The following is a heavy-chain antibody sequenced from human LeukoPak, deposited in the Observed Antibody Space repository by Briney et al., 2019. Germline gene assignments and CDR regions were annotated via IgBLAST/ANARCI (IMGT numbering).Heavy chain of an antibody. D-gene: IGHD3-22*01. CDR2: IYYSGST. Sequence: PSETLSLTCTVSGGSISTYYWSWIRQPPGKGLEWIGNIYYSGSTNYNPSLKSRVTISVDTSKNQFSLKLSSVTAADTAVYYCARRYYYDWRRTSLDYWGQGTLVTVSS. CDR3: ARRYYYDWRRTSLDY. CDR1: GGSISTYY. V-gene: IGHV4-59*12. J-gene: IGHJ4*02.